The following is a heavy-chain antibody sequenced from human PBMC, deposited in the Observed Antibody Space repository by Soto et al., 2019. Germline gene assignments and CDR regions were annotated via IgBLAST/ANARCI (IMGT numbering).Heavy chain of an antibody. CDR1: GFTFSSYG. J-gene: IGHJ6*02. CDR2: ISYDGSNK. D-gene: IGHD3-16*01. Sequence: PGGSLRLSCAASGFTFSSYGMHWVRQAPGKGLEWVAVISYDGSNKYYADSVKGRFTISRDNSKNTLYLQMNSLRAEDTAVYYCAKEGDFHYYYGMDVWGQGTTVTVSS. V-gene: IGHV3-30*18. CDR3: AKEGDFHYYYGMDV.